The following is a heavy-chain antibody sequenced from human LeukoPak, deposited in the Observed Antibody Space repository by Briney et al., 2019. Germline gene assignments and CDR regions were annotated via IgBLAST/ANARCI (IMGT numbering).Heavy chain of an antibody. V-gene: IGHV3-23*01. Sequence: GGSLRLSCAASGFTFSSYAMSWVRQAPGKGLEWVSAISGSGGSTYYADSVKGRFTISRDNSKNTLYLQMNSLRAEDTAVYYCAKDLAVAGSFVGWFDPWGQGTLVTVSS. CDR2: ISGSGGST. CDR1: GFTFSSYA. D-gene: IGHD6-19*01. J-gene: IGHJ5*02. CDR3: AKDLAVAGSFVGWFDP.